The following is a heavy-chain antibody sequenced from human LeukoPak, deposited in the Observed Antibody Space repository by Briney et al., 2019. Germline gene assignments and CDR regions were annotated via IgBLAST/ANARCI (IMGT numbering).Heavy chain of an antibody. D-gene: IGHD6-19*01. CDR3: ANRLEQWLVGGYYGMDV. Sequence: GGSLRPSCAASGFTFSSYAMSWVRQAPGKGLEWVSAISGSGGSTYYADSVKGRFTISRDNSKNTLYLQMNSLRAEDTAVYYCANRLEQWLVGGYYGMDVWGQGTTVTVSS. CDR1: GFTFSSYA. J-gene: IGHJ6*02. V-gene: IGHV3-23*01. CDR2: ISGSGGST.